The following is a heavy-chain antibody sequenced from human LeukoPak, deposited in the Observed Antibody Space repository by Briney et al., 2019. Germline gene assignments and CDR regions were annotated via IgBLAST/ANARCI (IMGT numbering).Heavy chain of an antibody. V-gene: IGHV4-4*07. J-gene: IGHJ3*02. CDR1: GGSISNYY. CDR3: AREVNYYDILTGYSSHDAFDI. Sequence: SETLSLTCTVSGGSISNYYWSWIRQPAGKGLEWIGRIYTSGSTNYNPSLKSRVTMSVDTSKNQFSLKLSSVTAADTAVYYCAREVNYYDILTGYSSHDAFDIWGQGTMVTVSS. D-gene: IGHD3-9*01. CDR2: IYTSGST.